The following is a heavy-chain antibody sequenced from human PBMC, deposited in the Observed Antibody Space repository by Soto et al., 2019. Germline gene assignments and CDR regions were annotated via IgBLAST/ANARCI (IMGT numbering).Heavy chain of an antibody. CDR1: GFTFSSYA. V-gene: IGHV3-30-3*01. J-gene: IGHJ4*02. D-gene: IGHD6-13*01. CDR2: ISYDGSNK. CDR3: ARASIAAAGTEGY. Sequence: QVQLVESGGGVVQPGRSLRLSCAASGFTFSSYAMHWVRQAPGKGLEWVAVISYDGSNKYYADSVKGRFTISRDNSKNTLYLQMHSLRAEDTAVYYCARASIAAAGTEGYWGQGTLVTVSS.